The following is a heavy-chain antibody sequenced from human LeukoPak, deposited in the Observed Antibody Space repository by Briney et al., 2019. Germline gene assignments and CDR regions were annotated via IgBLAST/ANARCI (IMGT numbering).Heavy chain of an antibody. CDR3: TRGEYGSGSYTIDY. D-gene: IGHD3-10*01. CDR2: IRSTPYGGTT. V-gene: IGHV3-49*04. CDR1: GFTFGDFA. Sequence: PGGSLRLSCTASGFTFGDFATSWVRQAPGKGLEWVGFIRSTPYGGTTGYAASVEGRFTILRDDSKTIAYLQMNSLKTEDTAVYYCTRGEYGSGSYTIDYWGQGTLVTVSS. J-gene: IGHJ4*02.